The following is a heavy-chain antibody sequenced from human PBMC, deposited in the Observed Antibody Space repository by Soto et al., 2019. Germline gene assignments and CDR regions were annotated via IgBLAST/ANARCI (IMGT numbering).Heavy chain of an antibody. CDR1: GFSLTDTMVG. CDR2: IFSNDEE. J-gene: IGHJ4*02. CDR3: ARIRRYAYDFDN. V-gene: IGHV2-26*01. Sequence: QVTLKESGPVLVKPTETLTLTCTVSGFSLTDTMVGVAWIRQPPGKALEWLAHIFSNDEESYVTSLRCRLTISKDTSKSQVVRTMANMDPGDTATYYCARIRRYAYDFDNWGQGTLVTVSS. D-gene: IGHD3-16*01.